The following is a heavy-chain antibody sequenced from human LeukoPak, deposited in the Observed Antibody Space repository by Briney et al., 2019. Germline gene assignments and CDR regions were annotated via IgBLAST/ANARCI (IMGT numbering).Heavy chain of an antibody. Sequence: SVKVPCKASGGTFSSYAISWVRQAPGQGLEWMGRIIPILGIANYAQKFQGRVTITADKSTSTAYMELSSLRSEDTAVYYCARGLGTLSSSHHWGQGTLVTVSS. CDR1: GGTFSSYA. CDR3: ARGLGTLSSSHH. CDR2: IIPILGIA. V-gene: IGHV1-69*04. D-gene: IGHD6-13*01. J-gene: IGHJ4*02.